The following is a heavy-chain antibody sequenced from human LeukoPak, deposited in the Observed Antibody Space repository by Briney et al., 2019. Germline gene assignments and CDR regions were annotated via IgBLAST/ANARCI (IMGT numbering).Heavy chain of an antibody. V-gene: IGHV2-26*01. CDR2: IFSNDEK. D-gene: IGHD3-10*01. CDR3: ARRYYKFYFDY. CDR1: GFSLSNARMG. Sequence: SGPTLVNPTEPLTLTCTVSGFSLSNARMGVSWIRQPPGKALEWLAHIFSNDEKSYSTSLSSRLTISKDTLKSQVVLTMTNMDPVDTATYYCARRYYKFYFDYWGQGALVTVSS. J-gene: IGHJ4*02.